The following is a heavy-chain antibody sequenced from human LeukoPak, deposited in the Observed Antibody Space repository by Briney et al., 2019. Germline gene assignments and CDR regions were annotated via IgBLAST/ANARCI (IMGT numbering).Heavy chain of an antibody. CDR2: ISSSGSTI. V-gene: IGHV3-48*03. CDR1: GFTFSSYE. CDR3: ARMSAYSNYVVDYYYYYMDV. D-gene: IGHD4-11*01. J-gene: IGHJ6*03. Sequence: GGSLRLSCAASGFTFSSYEMNWVRQAPGKGLEWVSYISSSGSTIYYADSVKGRFTISRDNAKNSLYLQMNSLRAEDTAVYYCARMSAYSNYVVDYYYYYMDVWGKGTTVTVSS.